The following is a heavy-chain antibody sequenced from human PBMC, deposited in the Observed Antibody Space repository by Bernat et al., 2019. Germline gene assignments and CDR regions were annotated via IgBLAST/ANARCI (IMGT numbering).Heavy chain of an antibody. CDR2: IYYSGST. D-gene: IGHD1-20*01. CDR1: GGSISSSSYY. V-gene: IGHV4-39*01. J-gene: IGHJ5*02. Sequence: QLQLQESGPGLVKPSETLSLTCTVSGGSISSSSYYWGWIRQPPGKGLEWIGSIYYSGSTYYNPSLKSRVTISVDTSKNQFSLKLSSVTAADTAVYYCARHSSDNWNPPNWFDPWGQGTLVTVSS. CDR3: ARHSSDNWNPPNWFDP.